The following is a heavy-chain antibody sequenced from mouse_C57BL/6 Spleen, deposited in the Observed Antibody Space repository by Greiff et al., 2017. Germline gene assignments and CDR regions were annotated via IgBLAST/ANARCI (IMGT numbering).Heavy chain of an antibody. D-gene: IGHD2-4*01. CDR2: ISSGSSTI. CDR1: GFTFSDYG. Sequence: EVKVVESGGGLVKPGGSLKLSCAASGFTFSDYGMHWVRQAPEKGLEWVAYISSGSSTIYYADTVKGRFTISRDNAKNTLFLQMTSLRSEDTAMYYCARPGDYDEYAMDYWGQGTSVTVSS. CDR3: ARPGDYDEYAMDY. V-gene: IGHV5-17*01. J-gene: IGHJ4*01.